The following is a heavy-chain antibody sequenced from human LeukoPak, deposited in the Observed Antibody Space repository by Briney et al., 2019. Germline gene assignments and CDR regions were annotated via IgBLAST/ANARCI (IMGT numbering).Heavy chain of an antibody. V-gene: IGHV1-2*02. CDR3: ARDDSYYGSGSYDY. CDR2: INPNSGGT. J-gene: IGHJ4*02. CDR1: GGTFSSYA. D-gene: IGHD3-10*01. Sequence: VASVKVSCKASGGTFSSYAISWVRQAPGQGLEWMGWINPNSGGTNYAQKFQGRVTMTRDTSISTAYMELSRLRSDDTAVYYCARDDSYYGSGSYDYWGQGTLVTVSS.